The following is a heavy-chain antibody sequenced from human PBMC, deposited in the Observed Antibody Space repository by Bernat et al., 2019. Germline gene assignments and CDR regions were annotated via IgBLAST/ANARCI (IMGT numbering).Heavy chain of an antibody. CDR2: ISSSGSTI. CDR3: ARVDYSNTNYYFDY. V-gene: IGHV3-48*03. D-gene: IGHD4-11*01. J-gene: IGHJ4*02. Sequence: EVQLVESGGGLVQPGGSLRLSCAASGFTFSSYEMNWVRQAPGKGLEWVSYISSSGSTIYYADSVKGRFTISRDNAKNSLYLQMNSLRAEDTAVYYCARVDYSNTNYYFDYWGQGTLVTVSS. CDR1: GFTFSSYE.